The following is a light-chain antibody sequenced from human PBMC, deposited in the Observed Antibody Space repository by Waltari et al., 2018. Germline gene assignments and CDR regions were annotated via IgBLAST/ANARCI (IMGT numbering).Light chain of an antibody. V-gene: IGKV2-30*01. CDR3: RQVTHCPRT. CDR1: QSLVSSEGITY. J-gene: IGKJ1*01. Sequence: DVVMTQSPLSLPVTLGQPASISCRSSQSLVSSEGITYLNWFQQRPGPSPRSLIYKVSNRDAGDPDRFGGSRAGIYFTLKISRVETEEVGVYYYRQVTHCPRTFGQGTKVEIK. CDR2: KVS.